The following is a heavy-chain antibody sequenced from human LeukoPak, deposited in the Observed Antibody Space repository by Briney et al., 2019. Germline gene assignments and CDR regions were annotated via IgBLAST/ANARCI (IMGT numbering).Heavy chain of an antibody. CDR2: ISSSGGTT. CDR3: ATVAARRDYEAYFEY. D-gene: IGHD5-24*01. V-gene: IGHV3-23*01. Sequence: PGGSLRLSCAASGFTFSIYAMSWVRQAPGKGLEWVAAISSSGGTTYYADSMRGRFSISRDNSKSMLYLEMSSLRADDTAVYYCATVAARRDYEAYFEYWGQGTQVTVSS. CDR1: GFTFSIYA. J-gene: IGHJ4*02.